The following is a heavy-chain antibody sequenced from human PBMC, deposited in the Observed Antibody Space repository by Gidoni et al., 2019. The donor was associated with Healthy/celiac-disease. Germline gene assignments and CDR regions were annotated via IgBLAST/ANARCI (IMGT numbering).Heavy chain of an antibody. Sequence: EVQLLESGGGLVQPGGSLILSSSDSGFPFRSYAMSWVRQAPGKGLEWVSAISGSGGSTYYADSVKGRFTISRDNSKNTLYLQMNSLRAEDTAVYYCAKSKAIVVPPYYFDYWGQGTLVTVSS. CDR3: AKSKAIVVPPYYFDY. D-gene: IGHD3-22*01. V-gene: IGHV3-23*01. CDR2: ISGSGGST. CDR1: GFPFRSYA. J-gene: IGHJ4*02.